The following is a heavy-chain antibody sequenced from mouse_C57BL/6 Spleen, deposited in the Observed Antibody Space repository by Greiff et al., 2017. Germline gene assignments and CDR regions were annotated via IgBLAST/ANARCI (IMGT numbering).Heavy chain of an antibody. D-gene: IGHD1-1*01. CDR3: ARSHYYGSSYWYFDV. CDR1: GYAFSSSW. Sequence: QVQLQQSGPELVKPGASVTISCKASGYAFSSSWMNWVKQRPGKGLEWIGRIYPGDGVTNYNGKFKGKATLTADKSSSTAYMQLSSLTSEDSAVYFCARSHYYGSSYWYFDVWGTGTTVTVSS. CDR2: IYPGDGVT. V-gene: IGHV1-82*01. J-gene: IGHJ1*03.